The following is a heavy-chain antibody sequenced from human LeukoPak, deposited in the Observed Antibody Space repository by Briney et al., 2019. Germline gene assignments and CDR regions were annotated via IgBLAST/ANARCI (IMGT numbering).Heavy chain of an antibody. D-gene: IGHD3-22*01. CDR1: GGSISSYY. J-gene: IGHJ4*02. CDR3: AREAYYYDSSGYRKFDY. CDR2: IYSSGST. V-gene: IGHV4-4*07. Sequence: SETLSLTCTVSGGSISSYYWSWIRQPAGKGLEWIGRIYSSGSTNYNPSLKSRVTMSVDTSKNQFSLKLSSVTAADTVVYYCAREAYYYDSSGYRKFDYWGQGTLVTVSS.